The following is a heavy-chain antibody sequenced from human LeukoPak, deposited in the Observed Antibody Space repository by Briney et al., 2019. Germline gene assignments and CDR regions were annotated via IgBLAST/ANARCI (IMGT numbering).Heavy chain of an antibody. D-gene: IGHD6-13*01. CDR1: GGSVSSGSYY. CDR2: IYYSGST. J-gene: IGHJ4*02. CDR3: ARRARATAGGDYFDY. Sequence: PSETLSLTCTVSGGSVSSGSYYWSWIRQPPGKGLEWIGYIYYSGSTNYNPSLKSRVTISLDTSRNQFSLRLSSVTAADTAVYYCARRARATAGGDYFDYWGQGTLVTVSS. V-gene: IGHV4-61*01.